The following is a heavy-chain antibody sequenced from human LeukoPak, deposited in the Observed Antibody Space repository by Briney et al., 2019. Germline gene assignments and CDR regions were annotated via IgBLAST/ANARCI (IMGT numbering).Heavy chain of an antibody. Sequence: SETLSLTCTVSGGSISSYYWSWIRQPPGKGLEWIGYIYYSGSTNYNPSLKSRVTTSVDTSKNQFSLKLSSVTAADTAVYYCAKYYDILAGGAFDIWGQGTMVTVSS. CDR1: GGSISSYY. J-gene: IGHJ3*02. CDR3: AKYYDILAGGAFDI. CDR2: IYYSGST. V-gene: IGHV4-59*01. D-gene: IGHD3-9*01.